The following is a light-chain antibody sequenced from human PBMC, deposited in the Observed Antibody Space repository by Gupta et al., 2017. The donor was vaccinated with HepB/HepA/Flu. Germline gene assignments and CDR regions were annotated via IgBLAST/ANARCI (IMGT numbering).Light chain of an antibody. V-gene: IGKV1-5*03. J-gene: IGKJ1*01. CDR2: GAS. CDR3: HQDTSYSPRT. CDR1: QTISRW. Sequence: DIQMTQSPSTLSASVGDRVTITCRASQTISRWLAWYQQKPGKAPKLLIYGASILESGVKSRFSGGGYGKKFALTNSSRQQDEFASYYSHQDTSYSPRTFGQGTKVEIK.